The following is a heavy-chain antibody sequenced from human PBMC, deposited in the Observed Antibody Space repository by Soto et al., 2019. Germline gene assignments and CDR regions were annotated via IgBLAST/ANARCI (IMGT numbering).Heavy chain of an antibody. J-gene: IGHJ4*02. V-gene: IGHV3-21*01. CDR1: GFTFSSYS. D-gene: IGHD2-15*01. CDR2: ISSSSSYI. Sequence: GGSLRLSCAASGFTFSSYSMNWVRQAPGKGLEWVSSISSSSSYIYYADSVKGRFTISRDNAKNSLYLQMNSLRAEDTAVYYCARSLGVVAATDYWGQGTLVTVSS. CDR3: ARSLGVVAATDY.